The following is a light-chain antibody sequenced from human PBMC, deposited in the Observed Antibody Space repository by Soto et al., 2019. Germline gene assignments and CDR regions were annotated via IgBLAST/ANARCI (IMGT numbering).Light chain of an antibody. CDR2: TAS. CDR3: QQYNNPSWT. J-gene: IGKJ1*01. Sequence: DIQMSQSPSTLSASVGDRVTITCRASQSIGTKLAWYQQKPGKAPNLLIYTASSLESGVPSRFSGSGSETEFTLTISSLQPEDFATYYCQQYNNPSWTFGQGTRVDIK. CDR1: QSIGTK. V-gene: IGKV1-5*03.